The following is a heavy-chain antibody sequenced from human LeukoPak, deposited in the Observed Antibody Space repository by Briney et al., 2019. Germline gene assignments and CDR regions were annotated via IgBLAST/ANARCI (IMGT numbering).Heavy chain of an antibody. J-gene: IGHJ4*02. D-gene: IGHD3-22*01. V-gene: IGHV4-59*06. CDR1: GASITSFH. CDR3: ASDSSGSFDY. Sequence: SETLSLTCTVSGASITSFHWTWIRQPAGKGLEWIGYIYYSGSTYYNPSLKSRVTISVDTSKNQFSLKLSSVTAADTAVYYCASDSSGSFDYWGQGTLVTVSS. CDR2: IYYSGST.